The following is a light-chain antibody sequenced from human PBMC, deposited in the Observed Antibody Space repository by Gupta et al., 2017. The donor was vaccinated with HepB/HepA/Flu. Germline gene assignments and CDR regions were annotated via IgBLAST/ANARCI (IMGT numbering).Light chain of an antibody. CDR1: ESISIS. J-gene: IGKJ2*04. Sequence: VVLTQSPATLSVSPGQRATLSCRASESISISLAWYQQKPGQAPRLLLYCASTRATGIPARFSGSGSGTDFNLTTSSLRSEDFAVYYCQQYNNWLQGSFGQGTTLESK. CDR2: CAS. CDR3: QQYNNWLQGS. V-gene: IGKV3D-15*01.